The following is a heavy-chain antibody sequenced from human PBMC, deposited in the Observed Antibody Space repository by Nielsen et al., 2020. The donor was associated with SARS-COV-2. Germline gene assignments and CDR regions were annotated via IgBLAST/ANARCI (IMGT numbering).Heavy chain of an antibody. CDR3: ASSTRGRLTYYYGMDV. J-gene: IGHJ6*02. CDR2: IYSGGST. V-gene: IGHV3-66*01. Sequence: GESLKISCAASGFTVSSNYMSWVRQAPGKGLEWVSVIYSGGSTYYADSVKGRFTISRDNSKNTLYLQMNSLRAEDTAVYYCASSTRGRLTYYYGMDVWGQGTTVTVSS. D-gene: IGHD1-1*01. CDR1: GFTVSSNY.